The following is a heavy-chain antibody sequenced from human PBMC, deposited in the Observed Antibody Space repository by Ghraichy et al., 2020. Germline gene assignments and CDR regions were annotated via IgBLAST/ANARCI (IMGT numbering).Heavy chain of an antibody. CDR1: GFTFSDSA. Sequence: GGSLRLSCAASGFTFSDSAMHWVRQAPGKGLEWVAVISYDGSNKYYADSVKGRFTISRDNSKNTLSLRMNSLRADDTAVYYCARGGAQIRKNWFDPWGQGTLVTVSS. CDR2: ISYDGSNK. D-gene: IGHD2/OR15-2a*01. V-gene: IGHV3-30-3*01. CDR3: ARGGAQIRKNWFDP. J-gene: IGHJ5*02.